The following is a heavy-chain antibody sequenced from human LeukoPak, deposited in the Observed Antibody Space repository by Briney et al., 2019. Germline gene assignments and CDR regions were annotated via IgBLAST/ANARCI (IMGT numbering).Heavy chain of an antibody. D-gene: IGHD3-22*01. CDR2: IKGDGSRK. J-gene: IGHJ4*02. CDR1: GFTFSNYA. Sequence: GGSLRLSCAASGFTFSNYAMTWVRQAPGKGLEWVANIKGDGSRKNCVDSLKGRFTISRDNAKNLLYLQMNSLRAEDTAVYYCATPLDYYDSSGYHQGGDWGQGTLVTVSS. V-gene: IGHV3-7*03. CDR3: ATPLDYYDSSGYHQGGD.